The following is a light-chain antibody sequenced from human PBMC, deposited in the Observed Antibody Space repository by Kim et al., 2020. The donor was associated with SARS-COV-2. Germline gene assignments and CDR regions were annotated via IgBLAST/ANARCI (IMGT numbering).Light chain of an antibody. V-gene: IGLV3-19*01. J-gene: IGLJ2*01. CDR3: NSRDSNDNVV. CDR2: GKN. CDR1: SLRSYY. Sequence: SSELTQDPAVSVALGQTVRITCQGDSLRSYYATWYQQKPGQAPILFIYGKNNRPSGIPDRFSGSSSGNTASLTITGTQAADEADYHCNSRDSNDNVVFGG.